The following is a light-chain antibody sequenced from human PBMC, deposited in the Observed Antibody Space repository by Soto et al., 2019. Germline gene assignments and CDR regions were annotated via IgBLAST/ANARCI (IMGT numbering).Light chain of an antibody. J-gene: IGKJ2*01. CDR1: QSISSY. CDR2: DAS. CDR3: QQRSNWPYT. Sequence: EIVLTQSPATLSLSPGDGATLSCWASQSISSYLAWYQQRPGQAPRLLIYDASNRATGIPARFSGSGSGTNFTLAISSLEPEDFAVDYCQQRSNWPYTFGQGTKLEIK. V-gene: IGKV3-11*01.